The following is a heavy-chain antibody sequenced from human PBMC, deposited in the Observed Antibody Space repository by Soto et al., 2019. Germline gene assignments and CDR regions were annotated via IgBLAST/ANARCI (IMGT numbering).Heavy chain of an antibody. CDR2: IIPIIGTT. CDR3: ASEGVAPYYYYGMDV. CDR1: GGTFSSYA. J-gene: IGHJ6*02. D-gene: IGHD5-12*01. V-gene: IGHV1-69*13. Sequence: SVKVSCKASGGTFSSYATSWVRQAPGQGLEWMGGIIPIIGTTNYAQTFQGRVTITADASTSTVYMELSSLRSDDTAVYYCASEGVAPYYYYGMDVWGQGTPVTVSS.